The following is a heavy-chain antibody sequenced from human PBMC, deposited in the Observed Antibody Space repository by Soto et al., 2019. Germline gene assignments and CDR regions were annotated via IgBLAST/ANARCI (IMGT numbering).Heavy chain of an antibody. Sequence: SVKVSCKASGGTLSSYAISWVRQAPGQGLEWMGGIIPIFGTANYAQKFQGRVTITADESTSTAYMELSSLRSEDMAVYYCARDRSLDGYTYDAFDIWGQGTMVTVSS. CDR2: IIPIFGTA. D-gene: IGHD5-12*01. CDR3: ARDRSLDGYTYDAFDI. V-gene: IGHV1-69*13. J-gene: IGHJ3*02. CDR1: GGTLSSYA.